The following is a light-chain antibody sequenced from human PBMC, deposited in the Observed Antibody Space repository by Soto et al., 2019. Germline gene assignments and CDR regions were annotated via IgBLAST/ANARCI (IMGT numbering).Light chain of an antibody. CDR3: SSYTSSSTRV. CDR1: SSDVGGYKY. Sequence: QSALTQPASVSGSPGQSITISCTGTSSDVGGYKYVSWYQHHPGKAPKLMIYDVDNRPSGVSNRFSGSKSGNTASLTISGLQAEDEADYYCSSYTSSSTRVFGGGTKVTVL. J-gene: IGLJ3*02. CDR2: DVD. V-gene: IGLV2-14*01.